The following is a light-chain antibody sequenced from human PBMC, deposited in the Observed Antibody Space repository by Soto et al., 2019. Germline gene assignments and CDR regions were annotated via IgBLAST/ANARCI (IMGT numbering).Light chain of an antibody. J-gene: IGKJ1*01. CDR2: GAS. V-gene: IGKV3-20*01. CDR1: QSVSSSS. CDR3: QQYGSSPRT. Sequence: ESVLTQSPDTLSLSPGERAALSCRASQSVSSSSLAWYQQKPGQAPRLLIYGASTRATGIPDRISGSGSGTDFTLIISRLEPEDFAVYYCQQYGSSPRTFGQGTKVEIK.